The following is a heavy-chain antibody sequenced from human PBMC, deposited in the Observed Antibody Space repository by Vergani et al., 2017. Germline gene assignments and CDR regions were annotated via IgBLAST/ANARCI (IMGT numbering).Heavy chain of an antibody. V-gene: IGHV2-5*02. CDR1: GFSPSTSGVG. D-gene: IGHD3-9*01. Sequence: QITLKESGPTLVKPTQTLTLTFTFSGFSPSTSGVGVGWIRQPPRKALEWLALLYWDDDKRYSPSLKSRLTITKDTSKNQVVLTMTNMGAVDTATYYCAHRREVLRYLYWFDPWGQGTLVTVSS. CDR2: LYWDDDK. CDR3: AHRREVLRYLYWFDP. J-gene: IGHJ5*02.